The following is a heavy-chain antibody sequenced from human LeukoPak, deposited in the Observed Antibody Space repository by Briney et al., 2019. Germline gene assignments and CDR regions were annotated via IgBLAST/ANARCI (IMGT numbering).Heavy chain of an antibody. CDR1: GFTFSSYG. D-gene: IGHD2-8*01. Sequence: PGGSLRLSCAASGFTFSSYGMHWVRQAPGKGLEWVAVISYDGSNKYYADSVKGRFTISRDNSKNTLYLQMNSLRAEDTAVYYCAKGRVMVYAIFDYWGQGTLVTVPS. J-gene: IGHJ4*02. V-gene: IGHV3-30*18. CDR2: ISYDGSNK. CDR3: AKGRVMVYAIFDY.